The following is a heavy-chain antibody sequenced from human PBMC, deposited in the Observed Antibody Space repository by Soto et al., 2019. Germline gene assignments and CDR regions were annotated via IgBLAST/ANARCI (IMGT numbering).Heavy chain of an antibody. CDR1: GGSFSRYY. J-gene: IGHJ5*02. D-gene: IGHD2-15*01. CDR3: ARSRGPYCSGDSCYSDSWFAP. V-gene: IGHV4-59*01. Sequence: TETLSRTCARSGGSFSRYYWSWIRQPPEKRLEWIGYVYYSGTTNYNPSLKSRVTISVDTSKNQFSLNLRSVTAADTAVYYCARSRGPYCSGDSCYSDSWFAPWGQGTLVTVSS. CDR2: VYYSGTT.